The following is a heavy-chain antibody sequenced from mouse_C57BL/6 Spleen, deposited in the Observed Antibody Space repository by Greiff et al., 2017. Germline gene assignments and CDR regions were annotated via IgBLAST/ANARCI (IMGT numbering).Heavy chain of an antibody. Sequence: VQLVESGPGLVQPSQSLSITSTVSGFSLTSYGVHWVRQSPGKGLEWLGVIWSGGSTDYNAAFISRLSISKDNSKSQVFFKMNSLQADDTAIYYCARNGGAMDYWGQGTSVTVSS. CDR1: GFSLTSYG. J-gene: IGHJ4*01. CDR2: IWSGGST. V-gene: IGHV2-2*01. CDR3: ARNGGAMDY.